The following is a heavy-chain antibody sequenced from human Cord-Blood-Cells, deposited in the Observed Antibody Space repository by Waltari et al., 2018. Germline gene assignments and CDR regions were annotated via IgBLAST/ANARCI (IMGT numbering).Heavy chain of an antibody. V-gene: IGHV6-1*01. Sequence: QVQLQQSGPGLVKPSQTLALTCAISGDSVSSNSAAWNGIRQSPSRGFEWLGTTSYRAKWDNDDAVSVKSTITINPDTCKHQFSLQLNAVTPEDTAVYYCARDRNWWSWYFDLWGRGTLVTVSS. J-gene: IGHJ2*01. CDR1: GDSVSSNSAA. CDR3: ARDRNWWSWYFDL. D-gene: IGHD2-8*02. CDR2: TSYRAKWDN.